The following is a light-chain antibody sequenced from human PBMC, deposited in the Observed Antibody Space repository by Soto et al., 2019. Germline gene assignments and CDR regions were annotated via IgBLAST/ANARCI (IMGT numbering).Light chain of an antibody. V-gene: IGKV4-1*01. CDR3: QHYYDVPLN. J-gene: IGKJ4*01. CDR2: WAS. Sequence: DIVMTQSPDSLAVSLGEGASINFKSSQIILSTSNNRDYLAWYQQKPAQPPKLLINWASTRLSGVPDRFSGSGSGTDFTLTISSLQAEDVAVYYCQHYYDVPLNFGGGTKVDIK. CDR1: QIILSTSNNRDY.